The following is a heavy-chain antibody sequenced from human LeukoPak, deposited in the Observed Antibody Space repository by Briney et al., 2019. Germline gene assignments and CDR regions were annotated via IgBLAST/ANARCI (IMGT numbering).Heavy chain of an antibody. CDR3: ARDWVYYGGNSGDAFDI. CDR1: GYTFTGYY. CDR2: INPNSGGT. J-gene: IGHJ3*02. Sequence: ASVTVSCKASGYTFTGYYMHWVRQAPGQGLEWMGWINPNSGGTNYAQKFQGWVTMTRDTSISTAYMELSRLRSEDTAVYYCARDWVYYGGNSGDAFDIWGQGTMVTVSS. V-gene: IGHV1-2*04. D-gene: IGHD4-23*01.